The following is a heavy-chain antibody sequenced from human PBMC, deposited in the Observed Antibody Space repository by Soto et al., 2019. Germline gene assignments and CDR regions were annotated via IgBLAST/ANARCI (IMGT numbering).Heavy chain of an antibody. D-gene: IGHD3-9*01. CDR1: GFTFSSYA. V-gene: IGHV3-30-3*01. CDR2: ISYDGSNK. CDR3: ARAPVLRYFDWLESPRYYFDY. J-gene: IGHJ4*02. Sequence: LRLSCAASGFTFSSYAMHWVRQAPGKGLEWVAVISYDGSNKYYADSVKGRFTISRDNSKNTLYLQMNSLRAEDTAVYYCARAPVLRYFDWLESPRYYFDYWGQGTLVTVSS.